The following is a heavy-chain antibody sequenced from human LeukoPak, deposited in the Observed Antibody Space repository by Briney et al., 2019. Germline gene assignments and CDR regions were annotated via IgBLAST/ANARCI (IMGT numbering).Heavy chain of an antibody. CDR1: GFTFSSYA. Sequence: GGSLRLSCAASGFTFSSYAMSWVRQAPGKGLEWVSAISGSGGSTYYADSVKSRFTISRDNSKNTLYLQMNSLRAEDTAVYYCAKLHTVQLRLWFGELLSYFQHWGQGTLVTVSS. V-gene: IGHV3-23*01. CDR3: AKLHTVQLRLWFGELLSYFQH. J-gene: IGHJ1*01. D-gene: IGHD3-10*01. CDR2: ISGSGGST.